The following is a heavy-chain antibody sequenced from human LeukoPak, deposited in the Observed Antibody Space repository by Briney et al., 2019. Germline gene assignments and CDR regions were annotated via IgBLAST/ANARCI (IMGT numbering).Heavy chain of an antibody. Sequence: SETLSLTCTVSGGSISSSSYYWGWIRQPPGKGLEWIGSIYYSGSTYYNPSLKSRVTISVDTSKNQFSLKLSSVTAADTAVYCCARHLGEQQLVRGGNYFDYWGQGTLVTVSS. V-gene: IGHV4-39*01. CDR2: IYYSGST. CDR3: ARHLGEQQLVRGGNYFDY. CDR1: GGSISSSSYY. D-gene: IGHD6-13*01. J-gene: IGHJ4*02.